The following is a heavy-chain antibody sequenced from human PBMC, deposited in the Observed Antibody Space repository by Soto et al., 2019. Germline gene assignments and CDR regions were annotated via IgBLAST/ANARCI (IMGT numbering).Heavy chain of an antibody. CDR2: INPSGAST. J-gene: IGHJ6*02. V-gene: IGHV1-46*01. D-gene: IGHD6-19*01. CDR1: GYTFTSYY. Sequence: ASVKVSCKASGYTFTSYYIHWVRQAPGQGLEWMGIINPSGASTNYAQKFQGRVTMTRDTSMSTVYMEVSSLRSEDTAMYYCARSLIAVSGRDYYYGTDVWGQGTTVTVSS. CDR3: ARSLIAVSGRDYYYGTDV.